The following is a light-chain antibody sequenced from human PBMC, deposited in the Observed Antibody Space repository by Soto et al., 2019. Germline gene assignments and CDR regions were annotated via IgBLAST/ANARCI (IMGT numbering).Light chain of an antibody. CDR3: QQYGSSPPT. J-gene: IGKJ1*01. CDR2: GSS. V-gene: IGKV3-20*01. Sequence: EIVLTQSPGTLSLSPGERATLSCKASQSIVSNYLAWYQRRPGQAPRLLIYGSSSRATDIPARFSGSGSGTDFTLTITRLESEDFAVYYCQQYGSSPPTFGQGNKVEFK. CDR1: QSIVSNY.